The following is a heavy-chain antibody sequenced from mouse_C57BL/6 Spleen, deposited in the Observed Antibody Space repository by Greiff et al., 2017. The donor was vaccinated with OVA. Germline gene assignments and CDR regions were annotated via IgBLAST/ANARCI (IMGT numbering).Heavy chain of an antibody. CDR2: IYPGDGDT. D-gene: IGHD2-4*01. Sequence: VQLQQSGPELVKPGASVKISCKASGYAFSSSWMNWVKQRPGKGLEWIGRIYPGDGDTNYNGKFKGKATLTADKSSSTAYMQLSSLTSEDSAVYFCAREGDYDYALGGFADWGQGTMVTVSA. J-gene: IGHJ3*01. V-gene: IGHV1-82*01. CDR1: GYAFSSSW. CDR3: AREGDYDYALGGFAD.